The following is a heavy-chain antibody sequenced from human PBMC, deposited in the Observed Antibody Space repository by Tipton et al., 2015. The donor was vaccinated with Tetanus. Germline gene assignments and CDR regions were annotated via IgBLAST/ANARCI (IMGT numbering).Heavy chain of an antibody. D-gene: IGHD3-10*01. CDR1: GGSFRTYV. Sequence: QSGPEVKKPGSAVKVSCETSGGSFRTYVTSWVRQAPGQGLEWMGSIIPIFGTITYAQSFQGRLTITADKSTNTAHMSLSSLRFEDTAVYYCARDRGVRGGYYYYHGMDVWGQGTTVTVSS. CDR3: ARDRGVRGGYYYYHGMDV. J-gene: IGHJ6*02. CDR2: IIPIFGTI. V-gene: IGHV1-69*06.